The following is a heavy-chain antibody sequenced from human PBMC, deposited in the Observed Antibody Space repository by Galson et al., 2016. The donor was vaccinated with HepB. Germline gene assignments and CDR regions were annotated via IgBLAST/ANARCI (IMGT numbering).Heavy chain of an antibody. CDR2: INPDTSGT. CDR1: GFGFTGYF. J-gene: IGHJ3*02. Sequence: SVKVSCKASGFGFTGYFMHWVRQAPGQGLEWMGWINPDTSGTDYAQKFQGRFTITRDTSLSTLYMELSSLKSDDTAVYFCARACSNANCFYDAFDIWGQGTMVTVSS. D-gene: IGHD4/OR15-4a*01. V-gene: IGHV1-2*02. CDR3: ARACSNANCFYDAFDI.